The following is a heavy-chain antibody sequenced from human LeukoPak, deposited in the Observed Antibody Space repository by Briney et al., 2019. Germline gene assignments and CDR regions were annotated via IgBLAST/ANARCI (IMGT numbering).Heavy chain of an antibody. J-gene: IGHJ5*02. CDR3: ARARRGGSWYGGVHWFDP. CDR1: GGSFSGYY. V-gene: IGHV4-34*01. D-gene: IGHD6-13*01. Sequence: SETLSLTCAVYGGSFSGYYWSWIRQPPGKGLEWIGEINHSGSTNYNPSLKSRVTISVDTSKNQFSLKLSSVTAADTAVYYCARARRGGSWYGGVHWFDPWGQGTLVTVSS. CDR2: INHSGST.